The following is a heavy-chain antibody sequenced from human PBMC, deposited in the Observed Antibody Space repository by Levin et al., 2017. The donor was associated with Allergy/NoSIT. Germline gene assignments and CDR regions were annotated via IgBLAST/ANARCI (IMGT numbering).Heavy chain of an antibody. D-gene: IGHD6-13*01. CDR1: GFTFSSYG. J-gene: IGHJ6*02. CDR2: IWYDGSNK. Sequence: GGSLRLSCAASGFTFSSYGMHWVRQAPGKGLEWVAVIWYDGSNKYYADSVKGRFTISRDNSKNTLYLQMNSLRAEDTAVYYCARDMSSSWYDYYYGMDVWGQGTTVTVSS. CDR3: ARDMSSSWYDYYYGMDV. V-gene: IGHV3-33*01.